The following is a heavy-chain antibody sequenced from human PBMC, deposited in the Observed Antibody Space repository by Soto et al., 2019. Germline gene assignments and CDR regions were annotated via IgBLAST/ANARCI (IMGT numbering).Heavy chain of an antibody. CDR2: MNPNSGNT. Sequence: QVQLVQSGAEVKKPGASVKVSCKASGYTFTSYDINWVRQATGQGLEWMGWMNPNSGNTGYAQKFQGRVTMTRKTSISTAYMELSSLRSEDTAVYYCARDGPPYYDFWSGSRKNYYYYMDVWGKGTTVTVSS. CDR3: ARDGPPYYDFWSGSRKNYYYYMDV. D-gene: IGHD3-3*01. CDR1: GYTFTSYD. V-gene: IGHV1-8*01. J-gene: IGHJ6*03.